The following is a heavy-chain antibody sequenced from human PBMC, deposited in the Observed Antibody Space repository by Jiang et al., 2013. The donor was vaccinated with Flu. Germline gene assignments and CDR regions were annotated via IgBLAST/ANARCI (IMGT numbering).Heavy chain of an antibody. CDR1: GFTFSSYG. V-gene: IGHV3-30*03. CDR2: ISYDGSNK. J-gene: IGHJ4*02. Sequence: QLVESGGGVVQPGRSLRLSCAASGFTFSSYGMHWVRQAPGKGLEWVAVISYDGSNKYYADSVKGRFTISRDNSKNTLYLQMNSLRAEDTAVYYCARYTRYYFDYWGQGTLVTVSS. CDR3: ARYTRYYFDY.